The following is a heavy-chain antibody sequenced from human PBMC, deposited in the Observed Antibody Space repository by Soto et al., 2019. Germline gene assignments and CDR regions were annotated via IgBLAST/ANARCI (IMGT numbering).Heavy chain of an antibody. CDR3: ASDISALDYDRSRRWIDP. J-gene: IGHJ5*02. D-gene: IGHD3-22*01. V-gene: IGHV5-10-1*01. CDR2: IDPSDSYT. CDR1: YW. Sequence: YWISWVRQMPGKGLEWMGRIDPSDSYTNYSPSFQGHVTISADKSISTAYLQWSSLKASDTALYFFASDISALDYDRSRRWIDPWGQGTLVTVSS.